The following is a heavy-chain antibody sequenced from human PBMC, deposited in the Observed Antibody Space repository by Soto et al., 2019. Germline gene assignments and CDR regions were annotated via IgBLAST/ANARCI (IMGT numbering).Heavy chain of an antibody. Sequence: QVQLQESGPGLVKPSETLSLTCTVSGGSISSYYWSWIRQPAGKGLEWIGRIYTSGSTNYNPSLKSRVTMSVDTSKNQFSLKLGCVTAADTAVYYCARGAGSGWSHQTSYYYYGMDVWGQGTTVTVSS. D-gene: IGHD6-19*01. CDR3: ARGAGSGWSHQTSYYYYGMDV. V-gene: IGHV4-4*07. J-gene: IGHJ6*02. CDR1: GGSISSYY. CDR2: IYTSGST.